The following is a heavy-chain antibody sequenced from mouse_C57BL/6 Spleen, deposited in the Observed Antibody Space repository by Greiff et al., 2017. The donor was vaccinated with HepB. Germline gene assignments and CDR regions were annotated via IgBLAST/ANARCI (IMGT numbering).Heavy chain of an antibody. J-gene: IGHJ4*01. CDR2: IDPSDSET. CDR1: GYTFTSYW. V-gene: IGHV1-52*01. D-gene: IGHD2-1*01. CDR3: ARQVSYGKGGLGDY. Sequence: QVQLQQPGAELVRPGSSVKLSCKASGYTFTSYWMHWVKQRPIQGLEWIGNIDPSDSETHYNQKFKDKATLTVDKSSSTAYMQLSSLTSEDSAVYYCARQVSYGKGGLGDYWGQGTSVTVSS.